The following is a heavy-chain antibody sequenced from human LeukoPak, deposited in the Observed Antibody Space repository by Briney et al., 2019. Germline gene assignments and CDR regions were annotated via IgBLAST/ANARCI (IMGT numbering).Heavy chain of an antibody. CDR2: IFYSGST. CDR3: ARMLGYSSGWTVMVNWFDP. Sequence: SETLSLTCTVSGGSISSYYWSWIRQPPGKGLEWIGYIFYSGSTNYNPSLKSRVTISLDTSKNQFSLKLSSVTAADTAVYYCARMLGYSSGWTVMVNWFDPWGQGTLVTVSS. J-gene: IGHJ5*02. CDR1: GGSISSYY. V-gene: IGHV4-59*08. D-gene: IGHD6-19*01.